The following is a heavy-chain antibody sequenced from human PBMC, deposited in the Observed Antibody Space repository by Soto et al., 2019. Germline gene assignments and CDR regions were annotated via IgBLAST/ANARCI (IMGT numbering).Heavy chain of an antibody. CDR1: GGSFSGYY. V-gene: IGHV4-34*01. Sequence: SETLSLTCAVYGGSFSGYYWSWIRQPPGKGLEWIGEINHSGSTNYNPSLKSRVTISVDTSKNQFSLKLSSVTAADTAVYYCARVKAYSYGSGRISYYYGMDVWGQGTTVTVSS. J-gene: IGHJ6*02. D-gene: IGHD3-10*01. CDR3: ARVKAYSYGSGRISYYYGMDV. CDR2: INHSGST.